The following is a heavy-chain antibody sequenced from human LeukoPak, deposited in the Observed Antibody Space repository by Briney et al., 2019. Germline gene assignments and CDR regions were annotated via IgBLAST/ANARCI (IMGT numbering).Heavy chain of an antibody. CDR2: INHSGST. D-gene: IGHD2-8*01. J-gene: IGHJ4*02. V-gene: IGHV4-34*01. Sequence: SETLSLTCAVYGGSFSGYYWSWICQPPGKGLEWIGEINHSGSTNYNPSLKSRVTISVDTSKNQFSLKLSSVTAADTAVYYCARMVYASYNDNWGQGTLVTVSS. CDR1: GGSFSGYY. CDR3: ARMVYASYNDN.